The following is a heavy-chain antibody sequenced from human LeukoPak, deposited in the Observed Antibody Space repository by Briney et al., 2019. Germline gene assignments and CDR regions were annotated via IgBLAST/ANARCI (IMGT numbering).Heavy chain of an antibody. D-gene: IGHD3-10*01. CDR3: AKECDYSPGHKFDL. J-gene: IGHJ4*02. CDR1: GFTFNNYL. Sequence: GGSLRLSCAASGFTFNNYLMSWVRQAPGKGLEWVSVLFTGGGRTLYADSVKGRYTISGDTSRTTLYLQMNGLRAEDTAVYYCAKECDYSPGHKFDLWGQGTLVTVSS. CDR2: LFTGGGRT. V-gene: IGHV3-23*01.